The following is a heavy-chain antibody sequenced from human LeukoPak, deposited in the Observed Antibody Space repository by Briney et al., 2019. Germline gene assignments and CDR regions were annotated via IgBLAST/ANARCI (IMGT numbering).Heavy chain of an antibody. J-gene: IGHJ3*02. CDR1: GYTFTSYG. D-gene: IGHD3-22*01. CDR2: ISGYNGYT. Sequence: ASVKVSCKASGYTFTSYGISWVRQAPGQGLEWMGWISGYNGYTTYAQKLQGRVTMATDTSTSTAYMELRSLTSDDTAVYYCARVGNYYDRNPFDIWGQGTMVTVPS. V-gene: IGHV1-18*01. CDR3: ARVGNYYDRNPFDI.